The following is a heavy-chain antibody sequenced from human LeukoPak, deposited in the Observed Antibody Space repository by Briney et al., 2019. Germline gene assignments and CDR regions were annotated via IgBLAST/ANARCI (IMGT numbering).Heavy chain of an antibody. CDR3: ARGIRPAYYDSSGYYYK. J-gene: IGHJ4*02. Sequence: KISCKGSGYSFTSYWIGWVRQMPGKGLEWMGIINPSGGSTSYAQKFQGRVTMARDTSTSTVYMELSSLRSEDTAVYYCARGIRPAYYDSSGYYYKWGQGTLVTVSS. CDR1: GYSFTSYW. V-gene: IGHV1-46*03. D-gene: IGHD3-22*01. CDR2: INPSGGST.